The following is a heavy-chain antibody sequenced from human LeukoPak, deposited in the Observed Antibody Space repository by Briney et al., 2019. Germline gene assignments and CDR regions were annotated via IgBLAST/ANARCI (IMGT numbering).Heavy chain of an antibody. CDR2: ISAYNGST. CDR3: ARGAPDSGDYAFDY. V-gene: IGHV1-18*01. D-gene: IGHD4-17*01. J-gene: IGHJ4*02. CDR1: GYTFTSYG. Sequence: ASVKVSCKASGYTFTSYGISWVRQAPGQGLEWMGWISAYNGSTNYAQKLQGRVTMTRDTSISTAYMEVSRLRSDDTAVYYCARGAPDSGDYAFDYCGQGPLVTVSS.